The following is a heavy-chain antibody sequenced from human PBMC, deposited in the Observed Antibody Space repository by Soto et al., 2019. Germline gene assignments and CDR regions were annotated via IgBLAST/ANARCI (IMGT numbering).Heavy chain of an antibody. Sequence: GESLKISCKGSGYSFTSYWIGWVRQMPGKGLEWMGIIYPGDSDTRYSPSFQGQVTISADKSISTAYLQWSSLKASDTAMYYCARIRYYDILTGANWFDPWGQGTLVTVSS. CDR2: IYPGDSDT. D-gene: IGHD3-9*01. CDR3: ARIRYYDILTGANWFDP. J-gene: IGHJ5*02. V-gene: IGHV5-51*01. CDR1: GYSFTSYW.